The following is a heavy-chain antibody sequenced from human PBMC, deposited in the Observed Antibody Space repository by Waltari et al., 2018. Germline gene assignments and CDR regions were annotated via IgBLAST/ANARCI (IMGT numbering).Heavy chain of an antibody. Sequence: QVQLVQSGAEVTKPGSSVTVSCKASGGTFSSSAIRWVRQAPGQGLEWMGGIIPIFGTANNAQKFQGRVTITTDESTSTAYMELSSLRSEDTAVYYCARVTMVRGVGWYFDLWGRGTLVTVSS. CDR1: GGTFSSSA. CDR3: ARVTMVRGVGWYFDL. CDR2: IIPIFGTA. J-gene: IGHJ2*01. V-gene: IGHV1-69*05. D-gene: IGHD3-10*01.